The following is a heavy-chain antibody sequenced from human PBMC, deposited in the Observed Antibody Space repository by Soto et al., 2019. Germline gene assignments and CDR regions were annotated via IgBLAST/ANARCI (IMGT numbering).Heavy chain of an antibody. J-gene: IGHJ6*02. CDR3: ASNGFTMVRGVIITDYYYGMDV. Sequence: ASVKVSCKASGGTFSSYAISWVRQAPGQGLEWMGGIIPIFGTANYAQKFQGRVTITADESTSTAYMELSSLRSEDTAVYYCASNGFTMVRGVIITDYYYGMDVWGQGTTVTVSS. D-gene: IGHD3-10*01. CDR1: GGTFSSYA. CDR2: IIPIFGTA. V-gene: IGHV1-69*13.